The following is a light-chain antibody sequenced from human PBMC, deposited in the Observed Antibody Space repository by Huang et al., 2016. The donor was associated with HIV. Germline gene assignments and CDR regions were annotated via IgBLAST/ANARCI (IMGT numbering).Light chain of an antibody. CDR2: AAS. J-gene: IGKJ1*01. Sequence: DIQMTQSPTSLSASVGDRVTITCRASQSITHYLNWYQQKPGKVPKLLIYAASGLQSGVPSRFSGSVSGTDFTLPISSLQPDDFATYFCQQSSTTPWTFGQGTKVELK. CDR1: QSITHY. CDR3: QQSSTTPWT. V-gene: IGKV1-39*01.